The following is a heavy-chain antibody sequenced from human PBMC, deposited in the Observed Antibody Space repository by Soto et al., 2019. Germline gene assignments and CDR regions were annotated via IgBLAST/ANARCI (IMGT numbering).Heavy chain of an antibody. Sequence: QVQLVESGGGVVQPGRSLRLSCAASGFTFSSYGMHWVRQAPGKGLEWVAVISYDGSNKYYADSVKGRFTISRDNSKNTLYLQMNSLRAEDTAVYYCAKDRRPNYYYGMDVGGQGTTVTFSS. J-gene: IGHJ6*02. V-gene: IGHV3-30*18. D-gene: IGHD6-25*01. CDR3: AKDRRPNYYYGMDV. CDR1: GFTFSSYG. CDR2: ISYDGSNK.